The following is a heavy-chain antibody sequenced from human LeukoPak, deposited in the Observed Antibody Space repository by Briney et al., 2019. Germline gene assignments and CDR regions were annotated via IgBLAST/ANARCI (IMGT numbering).Heavy chain of an antibody. CDR1: GFTFSGSA. V-gene: IGHV3-73*01. J-gene: IGHJ4*02. Sequence: GSLRLSCAAPGFTFSGSAMHWVRQASGKGLEWVGRITSKPNSYETVYAASMNGRFTISRDDSKNTAYLQMNSLKTEDTAVYYCAGGRGWYSPDYWGQGTLVTVSS. D-gene: IGHD6-19*01. CDR3: AGGRGWYSPDY. CDR2: ITSKPNSYET.